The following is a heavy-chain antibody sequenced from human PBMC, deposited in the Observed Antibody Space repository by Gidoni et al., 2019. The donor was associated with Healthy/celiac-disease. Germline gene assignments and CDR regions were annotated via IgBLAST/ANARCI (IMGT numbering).Heavy chain of an antibody. CDR1: GFTFSSYA. V-gene: IGHV3-30-3*01. CDR3: ARDKRQLWAVFDY. Sequence: QVQLVESGGGVVQPGRSLRLSCAASGFTFSSYAMHWVRPAPGKGVEWVAVISYDGSNKYYADSGKGRFTISRDNSKNTLYLQMNSLRAEDTAVYYCARDKRQLWAVFDYWGQGTLVTVSS. D-gene: IGHD5-18*01. CDR2: ISYDGSNK. J-gene: IGHJ4*02.